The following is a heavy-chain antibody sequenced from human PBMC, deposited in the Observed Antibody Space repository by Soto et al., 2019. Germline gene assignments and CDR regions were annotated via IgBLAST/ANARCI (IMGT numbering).Heavy chain of an antibody. CDR3: AKEGEYYDFWSGPAYYGMDV. CDR2: ISGSGGST. J-gene: IGHJ6*02. Sequence: PGGSLRLSCAASGFTFSSYAMSWVRQAPGKGLEWVSAISGSGGSTYYADSVKGRFTISRDNSKNTLYLQMNSLRAEDTAVYYCAKEGEYYDFWSGPAYYGMDVWGQGTTVTVSS. CDR1: GFTFSSYA. V-gene: IGHV3-23*01. D-gene: IGHD3-3*01.